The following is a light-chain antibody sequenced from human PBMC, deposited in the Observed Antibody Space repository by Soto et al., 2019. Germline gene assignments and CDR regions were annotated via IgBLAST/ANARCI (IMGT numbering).Light chain of an antibody. CDR1: QSVSSSY. V-gene: IGKV3-20*01. CDR2: GAS. Sequence: EIVLTQSPGTLSLCPGERATLSCRASQSVSSSYLAWYQQKPGQAPRLLIYGASSRATGIPDRFSGSGSGTDFTLTISRLEPEDFAVYYCQQYVTFGQGTKVEIK. J-gene: IGKJ1*01. CDR3: QQYVT.